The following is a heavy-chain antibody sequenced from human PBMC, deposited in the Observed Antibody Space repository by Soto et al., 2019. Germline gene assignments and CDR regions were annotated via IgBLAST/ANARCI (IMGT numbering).Heavy chain of an antibody. Sequence: SETLSLTCTVSGGSISSYYWSWIRQPPGKGLEWIGYIYYSGSTNYNPSLKSRVTISVDTSKNQFSLKLSSVTAADTAVYYCASRITIFGVVNPDPMDVWGKGTTVTSPQ. CDR3: ASRITIFGVVNPDPMDV. CDR1: GGSISSYY. V-gene: IGHV4-59*08. D-gene: IGHD3-3*01. J-gene: IGHJ6*04. CDR2: IYYSGST.